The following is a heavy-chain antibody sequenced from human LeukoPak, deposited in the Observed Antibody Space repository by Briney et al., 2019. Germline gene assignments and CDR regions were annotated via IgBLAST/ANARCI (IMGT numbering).Heavy chain of an antibody. D-gene: IGHD5-24*01. CDR2: ISSSGSTI. CDR3: AREVGGGYNYAFFDY. V-gene: IGHV3-48*03. Sequence: PGGSLRLSCAASGFTFSSYEMNWVRQAPGKGLEWVSYISSSGSTIYYADSVKGRFTISRDNAKNSLYLQMNSLRAEDTAVYYCAREVGGGYNYAFFDYWGQGTLVTVSS. J-gene: IGHJ4*02. CDR1: GFTFSSYE.